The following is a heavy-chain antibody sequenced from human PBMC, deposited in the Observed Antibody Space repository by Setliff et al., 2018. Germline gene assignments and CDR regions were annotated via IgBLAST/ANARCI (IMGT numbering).Heavy chain of an antibody. J-gene: IGHJ3*02. V-gene: IGHV4-4*08. CDR3: ARGGGRIRQLGATGVHTFDI. D-gene: IGHD1-26*01. Sequence: SETLSLTCTVSGGSLRGNAIFWGWIRQPPGKGLEWIGYIQTGGSTNYNPSLKSRVNISVDTSKKQFSLKLSSVTAADTAVYYCARGGGRIRQLGATGVHTFDIWGQGTVVTVSS. CDR2: IQTGGST. CDR1: GGSLRGNAIF.